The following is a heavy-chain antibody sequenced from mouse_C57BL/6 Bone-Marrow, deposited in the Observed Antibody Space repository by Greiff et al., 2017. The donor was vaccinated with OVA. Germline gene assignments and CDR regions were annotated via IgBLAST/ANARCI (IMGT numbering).Heavy chain of an antibody. CDR1: GYTFTDYY. CDR3: GGWDWYFDV. J-gene: IGHJ1*03. Sequence: VQLQQSGAELVRPGASVKLSCKASGYTFTDYYINWVKQRPGQGLEWIARIYPGSGNTYYNEKFKGKATLTAEKSSSTAYMQLSSLTSEDSAVYFCGGWDWYFDVWGTGTTVTVSS. V-gene: IGHV1-76*01. CDR2: IYPGSGNT. D-gene: IGHD1-1*02.